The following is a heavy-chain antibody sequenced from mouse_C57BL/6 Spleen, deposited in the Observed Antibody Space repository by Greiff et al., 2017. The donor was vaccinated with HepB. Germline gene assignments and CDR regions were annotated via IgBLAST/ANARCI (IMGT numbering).Heavy chain of an antibody. CDR2: IFPGSGST. J-gene: IGHJ1*03. CDR3: ASGDYYGSSYEYFDV. CDR1: GYTFTGYW. V-gene: IGHV1-9*01. Sequence: VQLQQSGAELMKPGASVKLSCKATGYTFTGYWIEWVKQRPGHGLEWIGEIFPGSGSTNYNEKFKGKATFTADTASNTAYMQLSSLTTEDSAIYYCASGDYYGSSYEYFDVWGTGTTVTVSS. D-gene: IGHD1-1*01.